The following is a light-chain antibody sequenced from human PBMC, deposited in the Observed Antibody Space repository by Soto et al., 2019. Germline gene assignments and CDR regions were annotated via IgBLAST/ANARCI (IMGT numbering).Light chain of an antibody. J-gene: IGKJ3*01. CDR1: QDISNY. V-gene: IGKV1-27*01. CDR3: QKCNSPPPFT. Sequence: DIQMTQSPSSLSASVGDRLTITCRASQDISNYLAWYQQRPGEVPKLLIYAASTLHSGVPSRFSGSGSGTDFTLTISSLQPEDAATYLCQKCNSPPPFTFGPGTKVDLK. CDR2: AAS.